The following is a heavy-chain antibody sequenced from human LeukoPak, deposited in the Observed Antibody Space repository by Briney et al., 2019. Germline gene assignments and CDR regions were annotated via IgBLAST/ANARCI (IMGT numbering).Heavy chain of an antibody. Sequence: PGGSLRLSCAASGFTFSSFWMSWVRQAPGKGLEWVSAISGSGGSTYYADSVKGRFTISRDNSKNTLYLQMNSLRAEDTAVYYCAKGVRALYDFWSGYYWWGQGTLVTVSS. CDR1: GFTFSSFW. D-gene: IGHD3-3*01. V-gene: IGHV3-23*01. CDR2: ISGSGGST. J-gene: IGHJ4*02. CDR3: AKGVRALYDFWSGYYW.